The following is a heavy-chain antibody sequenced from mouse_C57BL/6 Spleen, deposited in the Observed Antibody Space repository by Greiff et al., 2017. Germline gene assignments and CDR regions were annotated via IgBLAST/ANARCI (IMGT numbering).Heavy chain of an antibody. CDR1: GFNIKDYY. V-gene: IGHV14-2*01. Sequence: VQLQQSGAELVKPGASVKLSCTASGFNIKDYYMHWVKQRTEQGLAWIGRIDPEAGETKYAPNFPGKATITADPSSNTAYLQLSSLTSDDTAVDYCARPLLGAMDYWGQGTSVTVSS. D-gene: IGHD2-1*01. CDR2: IDPEAGET. J-gene: IGHJ4*01. CDR3: ARPLLGAMDY.